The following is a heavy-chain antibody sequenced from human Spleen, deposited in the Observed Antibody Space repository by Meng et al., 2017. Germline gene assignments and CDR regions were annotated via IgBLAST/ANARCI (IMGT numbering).Heavy chain of an antibody. CDR3: ARDDRSGYYPFADY. D-gene: IGHD3-22*01. J-gene: IGHJ4*02. CDR1: GYTFTTYA. Sequence: QVQLVQSGSELRKPGASVRVSCKASGYTFTTYAINWVRQAPGQGLEWMGRINPNSGGTNYAQKFQGRVTMTWDTSISTAYIELSSLRSDDTAFYYCARDDRSGYYPFADYWGQGTLVTFSS. V-gene: IGHV1-2*06. CDR2: INPNSGGT.